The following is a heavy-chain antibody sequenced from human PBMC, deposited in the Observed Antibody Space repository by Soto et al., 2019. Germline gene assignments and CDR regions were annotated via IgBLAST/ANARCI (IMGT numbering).Heavy chain of an antibody. D-gene: IGHD6-13*01. CDR1: GFTFSSYA. CDR3: AKGPYSSSWYTGYYFDY. Sequence: GGSLRLSCAASGFTFSSYAMSWVRQAAGKGLEWVSAISGSGGSTYYADSVKGRFTISRDNSKNTLYLQMNSLRAEDTAVYYCAKGPYSSSWYTGYYFDYWGQGTLVTVSS. V-gene: IGHV3-23*01. CDR2: ISGSGGST. J-gene: IGHJ4*02.